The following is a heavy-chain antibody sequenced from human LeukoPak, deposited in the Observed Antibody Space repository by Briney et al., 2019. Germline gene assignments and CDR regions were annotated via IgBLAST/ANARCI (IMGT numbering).Heavy chain of an antibody. CDR3: ARDHDWAFDL. J-gene: IGHJ4*02. D-gene: IGHD3-9*01. CDR1: GGSISSGGYY. CDR2: INHNAEMI. Sequence: LSLTCTVSGGSISSGGYYWSWVRQAPGKGLEWIAYINHNAEMIFYPDFVKGRFTISRDNAKNSLYLQMNALRDEDTAIYYCARDHDWAFDLWGQGTLVTVSS. V-gene: IGHV3-11*04.